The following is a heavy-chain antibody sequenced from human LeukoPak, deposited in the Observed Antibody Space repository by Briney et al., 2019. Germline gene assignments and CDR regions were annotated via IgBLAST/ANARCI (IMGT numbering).Heavy chain of an antibody. CDR2: INPNSGGT. Sequence: ASVKVSCKASGYTFTGYYMHWVRQAHGQGLEWMGWINPNSGGTNYAQKFQGRVTMTRDTSISTAYMELSRLRSDDTAVYYCARQVARYYYMDVWGKGTTVTISS. D-gene: IGHD5-12*01. CDR3: ARQVARYYYMDV. CDR1: GYTFTGYY. V-gene: IGHV1-2*02. J-gene: IGHJ6*03.